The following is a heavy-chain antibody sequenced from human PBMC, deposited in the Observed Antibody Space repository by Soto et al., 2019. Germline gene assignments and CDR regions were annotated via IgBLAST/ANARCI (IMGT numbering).Heavy chain of an antibody. D-gene: IGHD3-22*01. CDR3: THSPVVIISTDAFDI. J-gene: IGHJ3*02. Sequence: GGSLRLSCTASGFTFGDYAMSWVRQAPGKGLEWVGFIKSKTYGGTKEYAASVKGRFTISRDDSKSIAYLQMNSLKSEDTAVYYRTHSPVVIISTDAFDIWGQGTMVTVSS. V-gene: IGHV3-49*04. CDR1: GFTFGDYA. CDR2: IKSKTYGGTK.